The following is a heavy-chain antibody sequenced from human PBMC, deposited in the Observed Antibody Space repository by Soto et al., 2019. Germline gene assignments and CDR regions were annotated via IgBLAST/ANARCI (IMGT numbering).Heavy chain of an antibody. J-gene: IGHJ5*02. CDR2: IYYSGST. V-gene: IGHV4-59*01. CDR3: ARLVFRGSSGYYYAAGPFDP. Sequence: SETLSLTCTVSGGSISSYYWSWIRQPPGEGLEWIGYIYYSGSTNYNPSLKSRVTISVDTSKNQFSLKLSSVTAADTAVYYCARLVFRGSSGYYYAAGPFDPWGQGTLVTVSS. CDR1: GGSISSYY. D-gene: IGHD3-22*01.